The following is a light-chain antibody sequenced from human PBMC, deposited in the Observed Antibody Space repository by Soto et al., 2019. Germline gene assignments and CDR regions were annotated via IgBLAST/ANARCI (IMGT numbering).Light chain of an antibody. CDR1: QSVSSNY. J-gene: IGKJ4*01. Sequence: EIVLTQSPGTLSLSPGERATLSCRASQSVSSNYLAWYQQEPGQAPRLLIYGASNRATGIPARFSGSGSGTDFTLTISSLEPEDFAVYYCQQRSNWPLTFGGGTKVDIK. V-gene: IGKV3D-20*02. CDR3: QQRSNWPLT. CDR2: GAS.